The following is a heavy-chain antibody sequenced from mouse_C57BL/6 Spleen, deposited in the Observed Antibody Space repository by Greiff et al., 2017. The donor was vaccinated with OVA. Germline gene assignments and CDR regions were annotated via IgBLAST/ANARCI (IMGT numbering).Heavy chain of an antibody. CDR2: IDPSDSYT. V-gene: IGHV1-59*01. CDR3: AREGSMDY. Sequence: VQLQQPGAELVRPGTSVKLSCKASGYTFTSYWMHWVKQRPGQGLEWIGVIDPSDSYTNYNQKFKGKATLTVDTSSSTAYMQLSSLTSEDSAVYYCAREGSMDYWGQGTSVTVSS. CDR1: GYTFTSYW. J-gene: IGHJ4*01.